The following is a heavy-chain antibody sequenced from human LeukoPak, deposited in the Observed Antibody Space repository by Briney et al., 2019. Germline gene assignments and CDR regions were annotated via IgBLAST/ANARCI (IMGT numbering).Heavy chain of an antibody. CDR1: GYTFTSYG. D-gene: IGHD1-26*01. V-gene: IGHV1-18*01. CDR2: ISAYNGNT. CDR3: ARISGGSYSGGFDY. J-gene: IGHJ4*02. Sequence: GASVKVSCKASGYTFTSYGISWVRQAPGQGLEWMGWISAYNGNTNYAQKLQGRVTMTTDTSTSTAYMELRSLRSDDTTVYYCARISGGSYSGGFDYWGQGTLVTVSS.